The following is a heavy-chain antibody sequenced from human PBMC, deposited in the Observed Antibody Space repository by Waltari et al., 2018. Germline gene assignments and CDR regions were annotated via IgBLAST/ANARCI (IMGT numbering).Heavy chain of an antibody. Sequence: QVHLQESGPGLVKPSETLSLTCPVSGESISAYYWSWIRQSAEKGLEWIGRIYSSGTTTDNPSFKSRVTMSVDTSKNQFSLKLSSVTAADTAVYYCARGGREFTFDYWGQGTLVTVSS. CDR3: ARGGREFTFDY. CDR2: IYSSGTT. J-gene: IGHJ4*02. D-gene: IGHD3-10*01. V-gene: IGHV4-4*07. CDR1: GESISAYY.